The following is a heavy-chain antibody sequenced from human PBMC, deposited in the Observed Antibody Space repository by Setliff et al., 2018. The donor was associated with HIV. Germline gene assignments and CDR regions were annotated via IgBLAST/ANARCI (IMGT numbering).Heavy chain of an antibody. CDR1: GGSVSSGIYY. CDR2: IYYSGST. J-gene: IGHJ3*02. Sequence: PSETLSLTCTVSGGSVSSGIYYWSWIRQPPGKGLEWIGYIYYSGSTYYNPSLKSRVTISVDTSKNQFSLKLSSVTAADTAVYYCARNPCSGGSCPDAFDIWGQGTMVTVSS. V-gene: IGHV4-61*01. CDR3: ARNPCSGGSCPDAFDI. D-gene: IGHD2-15*01.